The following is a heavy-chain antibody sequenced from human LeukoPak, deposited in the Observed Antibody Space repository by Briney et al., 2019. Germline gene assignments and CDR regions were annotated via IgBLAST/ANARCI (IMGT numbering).Heavy chain of an antibody. CDR1: RFTFSSYW. CDR2: IKQDGSEK. V-gene: IGHV3-7*04. CDR3: ARGRLGLDY. J-gene: IGHJ4*02. Sequence: GGSLRLSCAASRFTFSSYWMTWVRPAPAKGLDWVANIKQDGSEKYYVDSVKCRFTISRDNTKNSLDLQMNSLRAEDTAVYYCARGRLGLDYWGQGILITVSS. D-gene: IGHD5/OR15-5a*01.